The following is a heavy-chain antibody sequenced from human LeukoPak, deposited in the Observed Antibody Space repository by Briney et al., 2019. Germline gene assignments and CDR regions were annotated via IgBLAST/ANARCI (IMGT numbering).Heavy chain of an antibody. Sequence: GGSLRLSCAASGFTFSGSAMHWVRQASGKGLERVGRIRSKANSYATAYAASVKGRFTISRDDSKNTAYLQMNSLKTEDTAVYYCTRRGSSYYFDYWGQGTLVTVSS. D-gene: IGHD1-26*01. V-gene: IGHV3-73*01. CDR1: GFTFSGSA. CDR2: IRSKANSYAT. J-gene: IGHJ4*02. CDR3: TRRGSSYYFDY.